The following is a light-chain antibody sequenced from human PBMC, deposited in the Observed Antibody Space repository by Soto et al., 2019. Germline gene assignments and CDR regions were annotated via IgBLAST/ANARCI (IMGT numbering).Light chain of an antibody. CDR1: QSVSSGY. V-gene: IGKV3-20*01. J-gene: IGKJ1*01. CDR3: QQYGDFWT. Sequence: EVVLTQSPGTLSLSPGERATLSCRASQSVSSGYLAWYQQKPGQAPRLLIYGASSRATGIPDRFSGSGSGTDFTLTISRLEPEDFAVYYCQQYGDFWTFGQGTKVDIK. CDR2: GAS.